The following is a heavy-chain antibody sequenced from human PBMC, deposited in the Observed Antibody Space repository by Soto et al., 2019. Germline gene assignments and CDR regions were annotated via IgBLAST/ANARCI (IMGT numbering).Heavy chain of an antibody. CDR2: IFFRGST. Sequence: PSETLSLTCTVSGGSINTFYWSWVRQPAGKGLEWIGRIFFRGSTILNPSLESRVAMSVDTSKNHFSLNLSSVTAADMAVYYCAREGSYCAYNFAHGIQLWSFDFWGQGARVTVSS. CDR3: AREGSYCAYNFAHGIQLWSFDF. D-gene: IGHD5-18*01. J-gene: IGHJ4*02. V-gene: IGHV4-4*07. CDR1: GGSINTFY.